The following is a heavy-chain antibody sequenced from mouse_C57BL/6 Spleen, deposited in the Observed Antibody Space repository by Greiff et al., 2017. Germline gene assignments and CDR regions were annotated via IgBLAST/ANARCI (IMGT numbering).Heavy chain of an antibody. CDR2: IYPGDGDT. J-gene: IGHJ2*01. CDR1: GSAFSSYW. Sequence: QVQLKQSGAVLVKPGASVSISCKASGSAFSSYWMNWVKQRPGKGLEWIGQIYPGDGDTNYNGKFKGKARLTADKSTSTAYMQLNSLTSEDSAVYFCARGYYGSNYWGQGTTLTVSS. V-gene: IGHV1-80*01. CDR3: ARGYYGSNY. D-gene: IGHD1-1*01.